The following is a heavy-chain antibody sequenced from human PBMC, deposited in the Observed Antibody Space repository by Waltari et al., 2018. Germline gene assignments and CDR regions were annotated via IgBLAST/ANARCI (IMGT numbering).Heavy chain of an antibody. Sequence: LMKTSETLSLTCTVSGDSISSSHYYWGWIRQPPGKGLEWIGSIYYSGNTYYNPSLKSRATVAVDTSKNQFSLNLISVTAADTAVYFCARDFTVRYFDWLSQGDLYYFDNWGQGTLVTVSP. V-gene: IGHV4-39*07. D-gene: IGHD3-9*01. J-gene: IGHJ4*02. CDR2: IYYSGNT. CDR1: GDSISSSHYY. CDR3: ARDFTVRYFDWLSQGDLYYFDN.